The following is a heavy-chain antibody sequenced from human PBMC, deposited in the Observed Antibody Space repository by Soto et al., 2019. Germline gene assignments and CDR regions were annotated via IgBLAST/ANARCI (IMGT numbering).Heavy chain of an antibody. CDR3: ARVVGYYYYYGMDV. V-gene: IGHV4-34*01. D-gene: IGHD2-21*01. CDR2: INHSGST. Sequence: QVQLQQWGAGLLKPSETLYLTCAVYGGSFSGYYWSWIRQPPGKGLEWIGEINHSGSTNYNPSLKRRVTISVDTSKNQFSLKLSSVTAADTAVYYCARVVGYYYYYGMDVWGQGTTVTVSS. J-gene: IGHJ6*02. CDR1: GGSFSGYY.